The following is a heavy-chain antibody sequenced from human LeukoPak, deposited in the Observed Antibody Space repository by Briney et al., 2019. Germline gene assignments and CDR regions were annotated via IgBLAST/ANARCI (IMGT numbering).Heavy chain of an antibody. CDR2: IYFSET. CDR1: GGSSSDTTYY. Sequence: SETLSLTCTVSGGSSSDTTYYRAWIRQPPGKGLEWIGSIYFSETKYNPSLKSRITISGDTSKKQFSLKLSSVTAADTAVYYCASPSKLVISRGGFDMWGQGTMVTVSA. J-gene: IGHJ3*02. CDR3: ASPSKLVISRGGFDM. D-gene: IGHD3-22*01. V-gene: IGHV4-39*01.